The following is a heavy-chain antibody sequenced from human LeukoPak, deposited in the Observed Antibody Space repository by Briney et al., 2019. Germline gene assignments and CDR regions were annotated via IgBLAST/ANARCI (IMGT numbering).Heavy chain of an antibody. CDR3: ARPSSSWYKGSFDI. CDR2: IHYSGST. CDR1: GGSISIYY. D-gene: IGHD6-13*01. V-gene: IGHV4-59*08. Sequence: SETLSLTCTVSGGSISIYYWSWIRLPPGKGLEWIGYIHYSGSTSYNPSLKSRVTMSVDTSKNQFSLSLTSVTAADTAVYYCARPSSSWYKGSFDIWGQGTTVAVSS. J-gene: IGHJ3*02.